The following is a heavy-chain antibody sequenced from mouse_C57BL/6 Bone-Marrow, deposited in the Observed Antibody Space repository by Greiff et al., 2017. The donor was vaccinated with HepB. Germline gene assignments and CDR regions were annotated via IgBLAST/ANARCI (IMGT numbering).Heavy chain of an antibody. CDR2: IRSKSNNYAT. J-gene: IGHJ1*03. D-gene: IGHD2-1*01. CDR1: GFSFNTYA. V-gene: IGHV10-1*01. Sequence: EVQLQESGGGLVQPKGSLKLSCAASGFSFNTYAMNWVRQAPGKGLEWVARIRSKSNNYATYYADSVKDRFTISRDDSESMLYLQMNNLKTEDTAMYYFVRQDYGNPHWYFDVWGTGTTVTVSS. CDR3: VRQDYGNPHWYFDV.